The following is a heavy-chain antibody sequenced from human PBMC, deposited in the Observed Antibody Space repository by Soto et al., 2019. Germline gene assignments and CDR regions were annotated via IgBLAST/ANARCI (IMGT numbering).Heavy chain of an antibody. CDR1: GYTFTSYA. J-gene: IGHJ6*02. D-gene: IGHD4-17*01. CDR2: INAGNGNT. Sequence: ASVKVSCKASGYTFTSYAMHWVRQAPGQRLGWMGWINAGNGNTKYSQKFQGRVTITRDTSASTAYMELSSLRAEDTAVYYCANGGRTVIKRGYYYYYGMDVWGQGTTVTVSS. V-gene: IGHV1-3*01. CDR3: ANGGRTVIKRGYYYYYGMDV.